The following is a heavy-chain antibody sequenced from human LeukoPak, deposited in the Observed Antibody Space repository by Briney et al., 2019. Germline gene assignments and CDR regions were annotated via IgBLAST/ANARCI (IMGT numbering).Heavy chain of an antibody. J-gene: IGHJ3*02. CDR2: ISTSGNYT. Sequence: PGGSLRLSCAASGFSFSDYYMSWIRQAPGKGLEWVSHISTSGNYTNYADSVKGRFTISRDNAKNSLYLQMNSLRAEDTAVYYCARVNSVMVRGAFDIWGQGTMVTVSS. CDR3: ARVNSVMVRGAFDI. CDR1: GFSFSDYY. V-gene: IGHV3-11*05. D-gene: IGHD3-10*01.